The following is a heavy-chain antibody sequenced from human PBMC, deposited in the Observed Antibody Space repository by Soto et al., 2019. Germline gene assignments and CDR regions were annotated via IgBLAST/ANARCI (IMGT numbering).Heavy chain of an antibody. CDR1: VYTFTGDD. CDR3: AAGITIFGVVIR. V-gene: IGHV1-8*01. J-gene: IGHJ4*02. CDR2: MNPNSGNT. D-gene: IGHD3-3*01. Sequence: ASLKGYCKSSVYTFTGDDINWVRQATEQGLEWMGWMNPNSGNTGYAQKFQGRVTMTRNTSISTAYMELSSLRSEDTAVYYCAAGITIFGVVIRWGQGTLLTVSS.